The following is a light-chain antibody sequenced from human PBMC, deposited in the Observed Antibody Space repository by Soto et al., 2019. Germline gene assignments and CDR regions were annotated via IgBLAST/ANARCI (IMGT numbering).Light chain of an antibody. Sequence: QSVLTQSPSVSEAPRQRVTITCSGSSSNIGDNPVNWYQQLPGKAPKLLIYYDDLLASGVSDRFSGSKSGTSASLAISGLQSEDEGDYYCAAWDDRLDGVVFGGGTKLNVL. J-gene: IGLJ2*01. CDR1: SSNIGDNP. CDR3: AAWDDRLDGVV. CDR2: YDD. V-gene: IGLV1-36*01.